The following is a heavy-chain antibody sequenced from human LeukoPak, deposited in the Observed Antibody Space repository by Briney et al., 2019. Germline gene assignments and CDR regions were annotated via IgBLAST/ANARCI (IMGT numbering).Heavy chain of an antibody. D-gene: IGHD3-10*01. CDR2: IYTSGST. V-gene: IGHV4-61*02. J-gene: IGHJ4*02. CDR3: ARDPLTMVRGVAGDY. Sequence: PSQTLSLTCTVSGGSISSGSYYWSWIRQPAGKGLEWIGRIYTSGSTNYNPSLKSRVTISVDTSKNQFSLKLSSVTAADTAVYYCARDPLTMVRGVAGDYWGQGTLVTVSS. CDR1: GGSISSGSYY.